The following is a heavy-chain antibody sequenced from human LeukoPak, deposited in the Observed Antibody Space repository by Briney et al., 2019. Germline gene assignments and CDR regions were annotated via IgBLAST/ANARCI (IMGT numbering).Heavy chain of an antibody. CDR2: INPNSGGT. CDR3: ARDASVVVVPAAISFIDY. D-gene: IGHD2-2*01. J-gene: IGHJ4*02. CDR1: GYTFTGYY. V-gene: IGHV1-2*02. Sequence: GASVKVSCKASGYTFTGYYMHWVRQAPGQGLEWMGWINPNSGGTNYAQNFQGRVIMTRDTSISTAYMELSRLRSDDTAVYYCARDASVVVVPAAISFIDYWGQGTLVTVSS.